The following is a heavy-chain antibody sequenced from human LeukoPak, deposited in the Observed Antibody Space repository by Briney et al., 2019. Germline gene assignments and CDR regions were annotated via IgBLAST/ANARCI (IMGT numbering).Heavy chain of an antibody. CDR2: INSNSGGT. CDR1: GFTFTGYY. D-gene: IGHD4-11*01. J-gene: IGHJ4*02. V-gene: IGHV1-2*02. Sequence: VASVKVSCKTSGFTFTGYYVHWVRQAPGQGLEWMGWINSNSGGTNYAQKFHGRVTMTRDTSITTTYMELSRLRSDDTAVYYCAGGFGNYDEYFDYWGQGTLVTVSS. CDR3: AGGFGNYDEYFDY.